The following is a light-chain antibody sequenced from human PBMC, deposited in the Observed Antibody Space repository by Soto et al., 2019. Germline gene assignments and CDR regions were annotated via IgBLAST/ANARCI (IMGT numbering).Light chain of an antibody. CDR2: GAS. CDR3: HQRSNWPPDT. V-gene: IGKV3-11*01. CDR1: QSVHTF. J-gene: IGKJ5*01. Sequence: EIVLTQSPDTLSLSPWEGASLSCRASQSVHTFLAWYQQKPGQPPRLLIYGASTRATGVPARFSGSGSGTDFTLTISSLEPEDFAVYYCHQRSNWPPDTFGQGTRL.